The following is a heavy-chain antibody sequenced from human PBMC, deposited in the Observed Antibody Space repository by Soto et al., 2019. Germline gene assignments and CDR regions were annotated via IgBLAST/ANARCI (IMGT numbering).Heavy chain of an antibody. Sequence: EVQLVESGGGLIKPGGSLRLSCVASGFTFSDAWMKWVRHAPGKGLEWVGRIKSKANGGTTDYAAPVKGRVTIFRDDSQNTLYLQMHSLKTEDTAVYYCAYYRDSSAPRHFDYWGQGTLVTVSS. CDR2: IKSKANGGTT. D-gene: IGHD3-22*01. CDR3: AYYRDSSAPRHFDY. J-gene: IGHJ4*02. CDR1: GFTFSDAW. V-gene: IGHV3-15*07.